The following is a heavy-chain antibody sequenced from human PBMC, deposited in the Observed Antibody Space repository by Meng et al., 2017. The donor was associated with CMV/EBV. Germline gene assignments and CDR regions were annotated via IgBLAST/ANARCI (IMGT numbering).Heavy chain of an antibody. CDR1: GFTFSSYE. D-gene: IGHD2-21*01. J-gene: IGHJ1*01. Sequence: GGSLRLSCAASGFTFSSYEMNWVRQAPGKGLEWVSYISSSGSTIYYADSVKGRFTISRDNSKNTLYLQMNSLRAEDTAVYYCAKDHIRTPAEYFQHWGQGTLVTVSS. V-gene: IGHV3-48*03. CDR3: AKDHIRTPAEYFQH. CDR2: ISSSGSTI.